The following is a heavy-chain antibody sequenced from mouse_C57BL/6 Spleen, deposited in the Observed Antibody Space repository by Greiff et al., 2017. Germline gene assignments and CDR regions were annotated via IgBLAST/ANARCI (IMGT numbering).Heavy chain of an antibody. Sequence: VQLQQSGPELVKPGASVKISCKASGYTFTDYYMNWVKQSHGKSLEWIGDINPNNGGTSYNQKFKGKATLTVDKSSSTAYMELRSLTSEDSAVYYCAKLLLRGHYFDYWGQGTTLTVSS. V-gene: IGHV1-26*01. CDR3: AKLLLRGHYFDY. D-gene: IGHD1-1*01. J-gene: IGHJ2*01. CDR2: INPNNGGT. CDR1: GYTFTDYY.